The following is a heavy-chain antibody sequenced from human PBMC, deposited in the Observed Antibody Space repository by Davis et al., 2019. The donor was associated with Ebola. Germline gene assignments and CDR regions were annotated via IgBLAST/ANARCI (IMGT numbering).Heavy chain of an antibody. Sequence: SETPSLTCSVSGGSISSSRYYWGWIRQPPGEGLQWIGSFFYTGSSYFNPSLKSRVTVSVDTSKNQFSLKLDSVTAADTAVYYCAIQIVGATRVFDYWGQGTLDTVSS. CDR1: GGSISSSRYY. J-gene: IGHJ4*02. CDR2: FFYTGSS. CDR3: AIQIVGATRVFDY. V-gene: IGHV4-39*05. D-gene: IGHD1-26*01.